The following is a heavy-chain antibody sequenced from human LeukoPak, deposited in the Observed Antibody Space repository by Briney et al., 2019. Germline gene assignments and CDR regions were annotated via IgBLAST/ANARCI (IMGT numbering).Heavy chain of an antibody. Sequence: SETLSLTCTVSGGSISGYYWNWFRQPPGKGLEWIGYIHYSGSTNYNPSLKSRVTISLDTSKKQFFLRLSSVTAADTAVYYCAMYDSFFDYCGQGTLVTVSS. D-gene: IGHD1-1*01. CDR2: IHYSGST. V-gene: IGHV4-59*08. CDR3: AMYDSFFDY. CDR1: GGSISGYY. J-gene: IGHJ4*02.